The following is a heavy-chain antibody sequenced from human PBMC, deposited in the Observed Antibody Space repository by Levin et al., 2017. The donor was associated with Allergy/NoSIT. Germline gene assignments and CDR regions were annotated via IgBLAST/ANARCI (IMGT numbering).Heavy chain of an antibody. D-gene: IGHD3-10*01. CDR3: TRDPVNYGRVGYYFDY. J-gene: IGHJ4*02. V-gene: IGHV3-74*01. CDR2: IGTDGSDT. CDR1: GFRISSYW. Sequence: ASVKVSCAGSGFRISSYWLHWVRQVPGKWPVWVARIGTDGSDTSYADSVKGRFTISRDNARNTLYLQMNSLRAEDTAVYYCTRDPVNYGRVGYYFDYWGQGVLVTVSS.